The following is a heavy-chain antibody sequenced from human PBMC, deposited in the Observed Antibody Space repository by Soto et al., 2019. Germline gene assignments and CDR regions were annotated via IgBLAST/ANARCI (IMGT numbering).Heavy chain of an antibody. CDR2: ISGSGGST. V-gene: IGHV3-23*01. Sequence: EVQLLESGGGLVQPGGSLRLSCAASGFTFSSYAMSWVRQAPGKGLEWVSAISGSGGSTYYADSVKGRFTISRDNSKNTLYLQMNSLRAEDTAVYYCAKDPTYDSSGYYYSGWFDPWGQGTLVTVSS. CDR1: GFTFSSYA. D-gene: IGHD3-22*01. CDR3: AKDPTYDSSGYYYSGWFDP. J-gene: IGHJ5*02.